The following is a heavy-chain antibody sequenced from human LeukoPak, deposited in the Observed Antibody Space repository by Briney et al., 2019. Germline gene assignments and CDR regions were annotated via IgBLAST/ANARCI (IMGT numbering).Heavy chain of an antibody. J-gene: IGHJ4*02. V-gene: IGHV3-23*01. CDR3: AKDLGDTGY. D-gene: IGHD3-16*01. CDR1: GGSFSGYY. Sequence: ETLSLTCAVYGGSFSGYYWSWIRQPPGKGLEWVSAITGSGGGTYYADSVKGRFTISRDTSKNTLYLQMNSLRAEDTAIYYCAKDLGDTGYWGQGTLVTVSS. CDR2: ITGSGGGT.